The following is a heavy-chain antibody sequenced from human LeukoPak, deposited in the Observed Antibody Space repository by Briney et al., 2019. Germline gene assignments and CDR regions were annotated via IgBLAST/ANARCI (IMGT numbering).Heavy chain of an antibody. CDR3: ASEYYYDSSGYQY. J-gene: IGHJ4*02. CDR2: VYYSGST. Sequence: SETLSLTCTVSGGSLSSDYWSWIRQPPTRGLEWIGYVYYSGSTNYNPSLKSRVTISVDTSKNQFSLKLSSVTAADTAVYYCASEYYYDSSGYQYWGQGTLVTVSS. V-gene: IGHV4-59*01. D-gene: IGHD3-22*01. CDR1: GGSLSSDY.